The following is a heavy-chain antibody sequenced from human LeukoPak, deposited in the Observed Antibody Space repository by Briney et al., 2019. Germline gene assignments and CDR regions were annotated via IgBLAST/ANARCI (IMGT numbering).Heavy chain of an antibody. CDR2: IRYDGSNK. J-gene: IGHJ4*02. CDR1: GFTFSSYG. Sequence: GGSLRLSCAASGFTFSSYGMHWVRQAPGKGLEWVAFIRYDGSNKYYADSVKGRFTISRDNSKNTLYLQMKSLRAEDTAVYYCARGYCSGGSCYADYWGQGTLVTVSS. D-gene: IGHD2-15*01. CDR3: ARGYCSGGSCYADY. V-gene: IGHV3-30*02.